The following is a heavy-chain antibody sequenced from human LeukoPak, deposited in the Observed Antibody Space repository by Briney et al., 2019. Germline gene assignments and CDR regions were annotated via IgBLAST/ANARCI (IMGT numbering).Heavy chain of an antibody. V-gene: IGHV3-74*01. J-gene: IGHJ5*02. CDR1: GFTFSNYW. Sequence: GGSLRLSCVASGFTFSNYWMHWVCQPPGKGLVWVSRIYVDGRTTNYADSVKGRFTISRDNAKNTVYLEMNSLSVEDTATYYCIRDFRSADLWGQGTLVTVTS. CDR2: IYVDGRTT. CDR3: IRDFRSADL.